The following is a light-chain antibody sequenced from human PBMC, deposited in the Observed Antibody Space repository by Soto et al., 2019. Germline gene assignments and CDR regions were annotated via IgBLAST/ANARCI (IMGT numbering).Light chain of an antibody. CDR1: SPNIGAGYD. CDR2: DNI. V-gene: IGLV1-40*01. J-gene: IGLJ2*01. CDR3: QSYDRSLSGSV. Sequence: QSALTQPPSVSGAPGQRVTISCTGSSPNIGAGYDVHWYQQLPGTAPKLLIYDNINRPSGVPDRFAGSKSGTSASLAITGLQAEDEADYYCQSYDRSLSGSVFGGGTKLTVL.